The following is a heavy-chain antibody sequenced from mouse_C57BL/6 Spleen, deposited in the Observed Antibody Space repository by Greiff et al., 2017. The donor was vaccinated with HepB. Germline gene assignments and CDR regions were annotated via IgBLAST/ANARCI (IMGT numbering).Heavy chain of an antibody. CDR1: GFTFSNYW. CDR2: IRLKSDNYAT. D-gene: IGHD1-1*01. Sequence: EVKLQESGGGLVQPGGSMKLSCVASGFTFSNYWMNWVRQSPEKGLEWVAQIRLKSDNYATHYAESVKGRFTISRDDSKSSVYLQMNNLRAEDTGIYYCTERFYYGSSYEYFDVWGTGTTVTVSS. J-gene: IGHJ1*03. CDR3: TERFYYGSSYEYFDV. V-gene: IGHV6-3*01.